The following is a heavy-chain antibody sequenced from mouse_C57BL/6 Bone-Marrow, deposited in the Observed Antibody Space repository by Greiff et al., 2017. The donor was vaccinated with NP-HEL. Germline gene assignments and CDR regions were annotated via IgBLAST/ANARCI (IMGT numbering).Heavy chain of an antibody. V-gene: IGHV10-3*01. CDR3: VRDPLYYYGSSGYWYFDV. Sequence: GGGLVQPKGSLKLSCAASGFTFNTYAMHWVRQAPGKGLEWVARIRSKSSNYATYYADSVKDRFTISRDDSQSMLYLQMNNLKTEDTAMYYCVRDPLYYYGSSGYWYFDVWGTGTTVTVSS. CDR1: GFTFNTYA. CDR2: IRSKSSNYAT. D-gene: IGHD1-1*01. J-gene: IGHJ1*03.